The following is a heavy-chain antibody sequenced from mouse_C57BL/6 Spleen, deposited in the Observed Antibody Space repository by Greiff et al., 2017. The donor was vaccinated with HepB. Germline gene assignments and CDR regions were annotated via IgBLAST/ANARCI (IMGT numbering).Heavy chain of an antibody. Sequence: EVQLQQSGPELVKPGASVKIPCKASGYTFTDYNMDWVKQSHGKSLEWIGDINPNNGGTIYNQKFKGKATLTVDKSSSTAYMELRSLTSEDTAVYYCARAPYYYGSSLAFDVWGTGTTVTVSS. CDR2: INPNNGGT. D-gene: IGHD1-1*01. CDR3: ARAPYYYGSSLAFDV. J-gene: IGHJ1*03. V-gene: IGHV1-18*01. CDR1: GYTFTDYN.